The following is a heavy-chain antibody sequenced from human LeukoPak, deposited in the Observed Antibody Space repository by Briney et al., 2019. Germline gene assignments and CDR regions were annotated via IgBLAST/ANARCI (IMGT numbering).Heavy chain of an antibody. J-gene: IGHJ2*01. CDR2: RYYSWST. CDR1: GGSLRSYY. CDR3: ARDPWYFDL. Sequence: PSETLSLTCTVSGGSLRSYYWSWIRQPPGKGLEWIGFRYYSWSTNYNPSLKSRVTISVDTSTNQFSLNLRSVTAADTAVYYCARDPWYFDLWGRGILVTVSS. V-gene: IGHV4-59*01.